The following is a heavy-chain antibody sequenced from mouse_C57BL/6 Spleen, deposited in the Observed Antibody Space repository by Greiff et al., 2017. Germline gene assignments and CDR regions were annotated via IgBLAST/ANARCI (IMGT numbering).Heavy chain of an antibody. V-gene: IGHV1-26*01. CDR2: INPNNGGT. CDR3: ARWRDSGAETWFAY. Sequence: EVQLQQSGPELVKPGASVKISCKASGYTFTDYYMNWVKQSHGQSLEWIGDINPNNGGTSYNQKFKGKATLTVDKSSSTAYMELLSLTSEDSAVYYCARWRDSGAETWFAYWGTGTLVTVSA. CDR1: GYTFTDYY. J-gene: IGHJ3*01.